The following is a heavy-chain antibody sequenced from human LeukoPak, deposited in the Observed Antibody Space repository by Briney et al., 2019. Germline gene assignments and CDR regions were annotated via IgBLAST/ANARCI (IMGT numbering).Heavy chain of an antibody. CDR1: GYTFTSYY. Sequence: ASVKVSCKASGYTFTSYYMHWVRQAPGQGLEWMGIINPSGGSTSYAQKFQGRVTMTRDTSTSTVYMELSSPRSEDTAVYYCARGTLGLYYYYYYMDVWGKGTTVTISS. CDR2: INPSGGST. D-gene: IGHD1-26*01. V-gene: IGHV1-46*01. CDR3: ARGTLGLYYYYYYMDV. J-gene: IGHJ6*03.